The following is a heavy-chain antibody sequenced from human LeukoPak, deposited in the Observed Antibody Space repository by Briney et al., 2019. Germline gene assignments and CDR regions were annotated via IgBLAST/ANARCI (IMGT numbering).Heavy chain of an antibody. CDR2: IRYDGSNK. V-gene: IGHV3-30*02. J-gene: IGHJ4*02. CDR3: AKDGYNYSDH. Sequence: GGSLRLSCAASGFTFSNYGMHWVRQAPGKGLEWVAFIRYDGSNKDYADSVKGRFTISRDNSKNTLYLQMNSLRAEDTAVYYCAKDGYNYSDHWGQGTLVTGSS. D-gene: IGHD5-24*01. CDR1: GFTFSNYG.